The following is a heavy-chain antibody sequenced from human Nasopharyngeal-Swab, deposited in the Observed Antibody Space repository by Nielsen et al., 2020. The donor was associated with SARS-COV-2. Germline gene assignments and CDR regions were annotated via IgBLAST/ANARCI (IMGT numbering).Heavy chain of an antibody. D-gene: IGHD1-7*01. Sequence: WIRQPPGKGLEWIGNIHHSGSTNYNPSLKSRVTISVDTSKNQFSLKLTSVTAADTAVYYCARGGPGLELFSRFDPWGQGTLVTVSS. J-gene: IGHJ5*02. CDR2: IHHSGST. V-gene: IGHV4-59*01. CDR3: ARGGPGLELFSRFDP.